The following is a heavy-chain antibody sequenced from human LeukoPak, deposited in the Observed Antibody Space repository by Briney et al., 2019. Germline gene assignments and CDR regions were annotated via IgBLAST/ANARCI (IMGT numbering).Heavy chain of an antibody. D-gene: IGHD2-21*02. CDR1: GGSISSDSYY. Sequence: KSSETLSLTCTVSGGSISSDSYYWGWIRQPPGKGLDWIGSIFYSGSTYYNPSLKSRVTISVDTSRNQFSLKLSSVTAADTAVYYCARDPRDSAFDHWGQGTLVTVSS. V-gene: IGHV4-39*07. CDR3: ARDPRDSAFDH. CDR2: IFYSGST. J-gene: IGHJ4*02.